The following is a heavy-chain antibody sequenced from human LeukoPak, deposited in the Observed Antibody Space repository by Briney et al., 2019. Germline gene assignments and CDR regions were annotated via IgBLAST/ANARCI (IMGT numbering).Heavy chain of an antibody. CDR3: ARDWSRSSGFFGPPAN. J-gene: IGHJ4*02. D-gene: IGHD3-22*01. Sequence: SVKVSCRASGGTFSSYAISWVRQAPGQGLEWMGGIIPIFGTANYAQKFQGRVTITTDESTSTAYMELSSLRSEDTAVYYCARDWSRSSGFFGPPANWGQGTLVTVSS. CDR1: GGTFSSYA. CDR2: IIPIFGTA. V-gene: IGHV1-69*05.